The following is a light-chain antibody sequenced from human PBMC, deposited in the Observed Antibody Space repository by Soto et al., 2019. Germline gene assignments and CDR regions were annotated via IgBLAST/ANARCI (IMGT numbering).Light chain of an antibody. CDR1: SSNIGSNY. J-gene: IGLJ2*01. V-gene: IGLV1-47*01. CDR3: AAWDDSLSGPHVV. Sequence: QSVLTQPPSASGTPGQRVTISCSGSSSNIGSNYVYWYQQLPGTAPKLLIYRNNQWPSGVPDRFSGSKSGTSASLAISGLRSEDEADYYCAAWDDSLSGPHVVFGGGTKVTVL. CDR2: RNN.